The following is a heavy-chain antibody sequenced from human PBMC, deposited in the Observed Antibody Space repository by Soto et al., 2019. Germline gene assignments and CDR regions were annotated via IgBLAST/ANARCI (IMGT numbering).Heavy chain of an antibody. CDR2: IIPIFGTA. D-gene: IGHD3-22*01. CDR3: AREGGLTYYYDSSGRYYDY. Sequence: SVKVSCKASGGTFSSYAISWVRQAPGQGLEWMGGIIPIFGTANYAQKFQGRATMTRDTSTSTVSMELSSLRFEDTAVYYCAREGGLTYYYDSSGRYYDYWGQGTLVTVSS. J-gene: IGHJ4*02. CDR1: GGTFSSYA. V-gene: IGHV1-69*05.